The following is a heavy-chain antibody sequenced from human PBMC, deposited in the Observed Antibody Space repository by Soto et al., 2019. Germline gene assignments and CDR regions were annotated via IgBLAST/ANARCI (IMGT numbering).Heavy chain of an antibody. CDR2: ISDSGGSR. D-gene: IGHD6-19*01. V-gene: IGHV3-23*01. CDR1: GFTFSSYV. Sequence: EVRLLESGGGLVQPGGSLRLSCAASGFTFSSYVMAWVRQAPGKGLEWVVSISDSGGSRNYADSVKGRFTVSRDNSKNILFLRMNSLGAEDTALYYCAKGLDSTGWYFDFWGQGTLVTVSS. CDR3: AKGLDSTGWYFDF. J-gene: IGHJ4*02.